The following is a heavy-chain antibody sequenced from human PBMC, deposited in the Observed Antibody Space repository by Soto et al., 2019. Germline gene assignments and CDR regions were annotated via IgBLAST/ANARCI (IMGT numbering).Heavy chain of an antibody. V-gene: IGHV5-51*01. J-gene: IGHJ3*02. CDR3: ARQRIATAFSDAFDS. CDR2: IYPGDSDT. Sequence: GESLKISCKGSGYSFTSYWIGWVRQMPGKGLEWMGIIYPGDSDTRYSPSFQGQVTISADKSNSTAYLQWSSQKASDTAMYYFARQRIATAFSDAFDSWRKGTMFTVSS. D-gene: IGHD6-13*01. CDR1: GYSFTSYW.